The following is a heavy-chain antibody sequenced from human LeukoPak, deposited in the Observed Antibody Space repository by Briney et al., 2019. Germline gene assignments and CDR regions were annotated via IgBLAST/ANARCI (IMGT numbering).Heavy chain of an antibody. CDR2: ISSSSSYI. V-gene: IGHV3-21*01. CDR1: GFTFSSYS. D-gene: IGHD1-26*01. Sequence: PGGPLRLSCAASGFTFSSYSMNWVRQAPGKGLEWVSSISSSSSYIYYADSVKGRFTISRDNAKNSLYLQMNSLRAEDTAVYYCVRGGYSGSYFDYWGQGTLVTVSS. J-gene: IGHJ4*02. CDR3: VRGGYSGSYFDY.